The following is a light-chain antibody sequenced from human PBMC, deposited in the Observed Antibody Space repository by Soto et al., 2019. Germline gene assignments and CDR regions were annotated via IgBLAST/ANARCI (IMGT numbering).Light chain of an antibody. Sequence: EIVLTQSPSTVASSPGKRDTLNCRASQSVSNYLAWYQQKPGQAPRLLIYESSKKAARIPSRFSGSAAGNDFTLTISSLAPDVFAVYCYQQRSYWPYPFGQGAKVDIK. CDR3: QQRSYWPYP. J-gene: IGKJ2*01. CDR2: ESS. CDR1: QSVSNY. V-gene: IGKV3-11*01.